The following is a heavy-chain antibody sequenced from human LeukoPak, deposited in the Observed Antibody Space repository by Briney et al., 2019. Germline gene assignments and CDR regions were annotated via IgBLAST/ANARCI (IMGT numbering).Heavy chain of an antibody. J-gene: IGHJ4*02. V-gene: IGHV3-64D*09. Sequence: GGSLRLSCSASGFTFSSYNMNWVRQAPGKGLEYVSAISSNGDSTYYADSLKGRFTISRDNSRDTLYLQMSTLRAEDTAVYYCVKGVYYDFWSGFSHFDSWGQGTLVTVSS. CDR3: VKGVYYDFWSGFSHFDS. D-gene: IGHD3-3*01. CDR2: ISSNGDST. CDR1: GFTFSSYN.